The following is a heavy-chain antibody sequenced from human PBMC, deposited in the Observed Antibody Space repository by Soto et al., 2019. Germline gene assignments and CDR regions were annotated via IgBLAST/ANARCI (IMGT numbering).Heavy chain of an antibody. CDR2: ISSSSSYK. D-gene: IGHD1-1*01. CDR3: ARDRNDLGHAHPCNDC. J-gene: IGHJ4*02. CDR1: GFTFSSYS. V-gene: IGHV3-21*01. Sequence: EVQLVESGGGLVKPGGSLRLSCAASGFTFSSYSMNWVRQAPGKGLEWVSSISSSSSYKYYADSVKGRLTISRDNAKNALYLQMNSLRADDTAVYYFARDRNDLGHAHPCNDCGGQGTLVTVSS.